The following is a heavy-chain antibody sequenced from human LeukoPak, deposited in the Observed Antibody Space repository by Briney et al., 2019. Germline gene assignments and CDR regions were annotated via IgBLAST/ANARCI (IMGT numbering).Heavy chain of an antibody. D-gene: IGHD6-19*01. V-gene: IGHV3-64*01. CDR1: GFSFSAYI. CDR2: IKSDGSST. Sequence: PGGSLRLSCVASGFSFSAYIMHWVRQAPGKGLEYVSAIKSDGSSTFYPNSVEGRFTIPRDNSKSTLYLQMSSLPAEDTAVYYCTRRYGGHSGWAGYHDSWGQGTLVTVSS. J-gene: IGHJ4*02. CDR3: TRRYGGHSGWAGYHDS.